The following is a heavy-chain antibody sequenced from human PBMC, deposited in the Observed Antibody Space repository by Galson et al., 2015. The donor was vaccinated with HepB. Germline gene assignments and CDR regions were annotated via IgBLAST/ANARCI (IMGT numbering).Heavy chain of an antibody. CDR3: ARAVGSYFDFWSGRPGGHFDY. CDR1: GFTLSSNS. V-gene: IGHV3-21*01. D-gene: IGHD3-3*01. CDR2: ISSNGNYI. J-gene: IGHJ4*02. Sequence: SLRLSCAASGFTLSSNSINWVRQVPGKGLEWVSSISSNGNYIYYADSVKGRFTISRDNAKNSLYLQMNSLRAEDTAVYYCARAVGSYFDFWSGRPGGHFDYWGQGTLVTVSS.